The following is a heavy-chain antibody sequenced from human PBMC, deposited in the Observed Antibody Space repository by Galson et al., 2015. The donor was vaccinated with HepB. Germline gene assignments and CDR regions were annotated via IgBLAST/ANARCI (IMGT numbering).Heavy chain of an antibody. V-gene: IGHV1-69*04. CDR3: ARGSGYSVQIAFDI. D-gene: IGHD5/OR15-5a*01. CDR1: GGTFSSYA. Sequence: SVKVSCKASGGTFSSYAISWVRQAPGQGLEWMGRIIPILGIANYAQKFQGRVTITADKSTSTAYMELSSLRSEDTAVYYCARGSGYSVQIAFDIWGQGTMVTVSS. J-gene: IGHJ3*02. CDR2: IIPILGIA.